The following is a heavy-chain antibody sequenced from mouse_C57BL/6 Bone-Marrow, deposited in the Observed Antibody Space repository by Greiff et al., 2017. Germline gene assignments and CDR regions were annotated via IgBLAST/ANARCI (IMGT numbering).Heavy chain of an antibody. Sequence: EVKLMESEGGLVQPGSSMKLSCTASGFTFSDYYMAWVRQVPEKGLEWVANINYDGSSTYYLDSLKSRFIISRDNAKNILYLQMSSLKSEDTATYYRARVTTVVATDWYFDVWGTGTTVTVSS. V-gene: IGHV5-16*01. CDR1: GFTFSDYY. D-gene: IGHD1-1*01. CDR2: INYDGSST. CDR3: ARVTTVVATDWYFDV. J-gene: IGHJ1*03.